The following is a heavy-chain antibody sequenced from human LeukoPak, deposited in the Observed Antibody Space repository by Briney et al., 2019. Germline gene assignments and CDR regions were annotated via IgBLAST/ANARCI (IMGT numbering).Heavy chain of an antibody. CDR1: GGSISSSSYY. Sequence: SETLSLTCTVSGGSISSSSYYWGWIRQPPGKGLEWIGSIYYSGSTYYNPSLKSRVTISVDTSKNQFSLKLSSVTAADTAVYYCASLRDGYNYGYYFDYWGQGTLVTVSS. J-gene: IGHJ4*02. CDR2: IYYSGST. D-gene: IGHD5-24*01. CDR3: ASLRDGYNYGYYFDY. V-gene: IGHV4-39*01.